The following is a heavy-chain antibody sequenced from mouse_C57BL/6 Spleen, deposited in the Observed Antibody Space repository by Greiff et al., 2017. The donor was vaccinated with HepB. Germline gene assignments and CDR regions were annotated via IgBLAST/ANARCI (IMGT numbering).Heavy chain of an antibody. CDR1: GYTFTDYY. CDR2: INPNNGGT. J-gene: IGHJ3*01. D-gene: IGHD1-1*01. CDR3: APRGVVPFAY. Sequence: EVQLQQSGPELVKPGASVKISCKASGYTFTDYYMNWVKQSHGKSLEWIGDINPNNGGTSYNQKFKGKATLTVDKSSSTAYMELRSLTSEDSAVYYCAPRGVVPFAYWGQGTLVTVSA. V-gene: IGHV1-26*01.